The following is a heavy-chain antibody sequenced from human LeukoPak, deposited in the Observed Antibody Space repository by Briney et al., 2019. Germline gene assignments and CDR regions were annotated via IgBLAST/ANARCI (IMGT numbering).Heavy chain of an antibody. D-gene: IGHD6-6*01. CDR1: GYTFTCYY. V-gene: IGHV1-2*02. CDR2: INPNSGGT. J-gene: IGHJ4*02. CDR3: ARVAGEYSSSFVLDY. Sequence: ASVKVSCKASGYTFTCYYMHWVRQAPGQGLEWMGWINPNSGGTNYAQKFQGRVTMTRDTSISTAYMELSRLRSDDTAVYYCARVAGEYSSSFVLDYWGQGTLVTVSS.